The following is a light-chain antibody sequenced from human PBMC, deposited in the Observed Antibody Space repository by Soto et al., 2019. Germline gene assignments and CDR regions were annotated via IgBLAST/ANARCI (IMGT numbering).Light chain of an antibody. J-gene: IGKJ1*01. CDR2: DVS. CDR1: QNISTS. V-gene: IGKV1-5*01. CDR3: QQYDYSRT. Sequence: DIQLTQSPSTLSASVGDSVTITCRASQNISTSLAWYQHKPGKAPTLLMFDVSNLESGVPSRFSGSGSGTEFTLTISSLHSDDFATYYCQQYDYSRTFGQVTKVDIK.